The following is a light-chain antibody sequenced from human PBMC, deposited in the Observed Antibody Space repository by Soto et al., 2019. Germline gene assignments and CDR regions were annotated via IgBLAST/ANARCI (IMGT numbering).Light chain of an antibody. CDR3: LKCNSYPMD. Sequence: DIKMTHTPSSIYESVGDRVTITFRASQGIRSDLGWYQQKPGKANKRLIYATYSLESGVPSRFSGSGAGTEFTLTIRSLQTEDFANYYCLKCNSYPMDLGKGKRLEIK. V-gene: IGKV1-17*01. J-gene: IGKJ5*01. CDR1: QGIRSD. CDR2: ATY.